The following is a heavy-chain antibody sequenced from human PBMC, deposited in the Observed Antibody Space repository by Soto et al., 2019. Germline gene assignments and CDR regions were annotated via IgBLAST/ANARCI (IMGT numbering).Heavy chain of an antibody. D-gene: IGHD3-10*01. Sequence: ASVKVSWKASGYTLTSCYMHWERQAPGQGLDWMGIINPSGGSTSYAQKFQGRVTMTRDTSTSTVYMELSSLRSEDTAVYYCTREFRITMVRGVFYGMDVWGQGTTVTVSS. V-gene: IGHV1-46*01. CDR1: GYTLTSCY. CDR3: TREFRITMVRGVFYGMDV. CDR2: INPSGGST. J-gene: IGHJ6*02.